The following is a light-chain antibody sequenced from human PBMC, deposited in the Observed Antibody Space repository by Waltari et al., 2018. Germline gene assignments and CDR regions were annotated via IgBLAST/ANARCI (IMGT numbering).Light chain of an antibody. J-gene: IGLJ2*01. CDR1: SHNIGNNY. V-gene: IGLV1-51*01. CDR2: ENN. Sequence: QSVLTHPPSVSAAPGQEVTIPCSGSSHNIGNNYVSWYQQFPGTAPTLLLYENNKRPTGNPDLFSGSKSGSSASLDIHGLQTGDEANYYCGTWDSSLSVGVLGGGTKVTVL. CDR3: GTWDSSLSVGV.